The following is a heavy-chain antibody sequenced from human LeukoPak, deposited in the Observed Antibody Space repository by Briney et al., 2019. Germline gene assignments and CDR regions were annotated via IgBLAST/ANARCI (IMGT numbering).Heavy chain of an antibody. J-gene: IGHJ3*02. CDR3: ARLVSEYSYGSKAFDI. D-gene: IGHD5-18*01. CDR2: INPSGGST. CDR1: GYTFTSYY. Sequence: ASVKVSCKASGYTFTSYYMHWVRQAPGQGLEWMGIINPSGGSTSYAQKFQGRVTMTRDTSTSTVYMELSSLRSEDTAVYYCARLVSEYSYGSKAFDIWGQGTMVTVSS. V-gene: IGHV1-46*01.